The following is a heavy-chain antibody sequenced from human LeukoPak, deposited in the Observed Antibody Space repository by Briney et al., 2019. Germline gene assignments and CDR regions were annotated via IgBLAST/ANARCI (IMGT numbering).Heavy chain of an antibody. CDR2: IIPILGIA. V-gene: IGHV1-69*04. CDR1: GGTFSSYA. CDR3: ARVEMATINLDY. J-gene: IGHJ4*02. D-gene: IGHD5-24*01. Sequence: SVKVSCKASGGTFSSYAISWVRQAPGQGLEWMGRIIPILGIANYAQKFQGRVTITADKSTSTVYMELSSLRSEDTAVYYCARVEMATINLDYWGQGTLVTVSS.